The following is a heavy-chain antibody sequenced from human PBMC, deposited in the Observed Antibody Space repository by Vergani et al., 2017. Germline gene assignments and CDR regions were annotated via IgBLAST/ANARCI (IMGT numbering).Heavy chain of an antibody. Sequence: QLLLQDSGPGPVKPSQTLSLTCSVSGAYVGSGGSYWSWVRQRPGMGLDWIGYIYYSGTTNYNPSLESRLTISLDTSKNHLSLKLTSVTAADTAVYYCARQKDYYMDVWGKGATVTVS. CDR2: IYYSGTT. CDR1: GAYVGSGGSY. J-gene: IGHJ6*03. CDR3: ARQKDYYMDV. V-gene: IGHV4-31*03.